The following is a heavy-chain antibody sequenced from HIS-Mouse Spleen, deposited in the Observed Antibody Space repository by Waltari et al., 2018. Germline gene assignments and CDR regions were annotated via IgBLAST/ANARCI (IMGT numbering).Heavy chain of an antibody. D-gene: IGHD6-13*01. CDR3: AKDMSSSGWYRGSAFDI. CDR1: GFTFDDYA. V-gene: IGHV3-9*01. Sequence: EVQLVESGGGWVQPGRSLRLSCVASGFTFDDYAMHWVRQAPGKGLEWVSGISWNSGSIGYADSVKGRFTISRDNAKNSLYLQMNSLRAEDTALYYCAKDMSSSGWYRGSAFDIWGQGTMGTGSS. CDR2: ISWNSGSI. J-gene: IGHJ3*02.